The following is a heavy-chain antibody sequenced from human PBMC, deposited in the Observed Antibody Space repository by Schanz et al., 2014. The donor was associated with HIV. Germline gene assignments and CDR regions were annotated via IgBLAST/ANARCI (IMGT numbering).Heavy chain of an antibody. CDR2: ISRSGSSI. V-gene: IGHV3-11*01. J-gene: IGHJ4*02. Sequence: QVQLVESGGGLVKPGGSLRLSCAASGFNFNDFYMSWIRQAPGKGLEWGSYISRSGSSIYYADSVKGRFTISRDNSKNMLYLQMTSLRVEDTAVYYCTKDIVAGASEYWGQGTLVIVSS. D-gene: IGHD6-19*01. CDR3: TKDIVAGASEY. CDR1: GFNFNDFY.